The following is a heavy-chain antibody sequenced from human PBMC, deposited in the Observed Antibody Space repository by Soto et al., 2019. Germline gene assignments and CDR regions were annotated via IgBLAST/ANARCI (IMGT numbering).Heavy chain of an antibody. V-gene: IGHV3-15*01. CDR3: STDQTGTTDY. Sequence: EVQLVESGGGLVKPGGSLRLSCAASGFTFSHAWMSWVRQAPGKGLEWVGRIKSKTDGATTDYAALVRGRFTISRDDSQNTLYLQMNSLKSEDTGVYYCSTDQTGTTDYWGQGTLVTVSS. J-gene: IGHJ4*02. D-gene: IGHD1-1*01. CDR2: IKSKTDGATT. CDR1: GFTFSHAW.